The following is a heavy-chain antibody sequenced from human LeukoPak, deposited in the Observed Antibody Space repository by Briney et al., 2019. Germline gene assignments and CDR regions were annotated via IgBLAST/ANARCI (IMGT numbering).Heavy chain of an antibody. CDR1: GYTFTSYY. Sequence: ASVKVSCKASGYTFTSYYMHWVRQAPGQGLEWMGIINPSGGSTSYAQKFQGRVTMTRDTSTSTVYMELGSLRSEDTAVYYCARGITTMVRGVPRANTFDYWGQGTLVTVSS. D-gene: IGHD3-10*01. CDR2: INPSGGST. V-gene: IGHV1-46*01. CDR3: ARGITTMVRGVPRANTFDY. J-gene: IGHJ4*02.